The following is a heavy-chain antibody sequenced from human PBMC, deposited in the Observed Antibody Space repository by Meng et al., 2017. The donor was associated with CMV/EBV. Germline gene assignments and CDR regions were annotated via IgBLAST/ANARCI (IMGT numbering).Heavy chain of an antibody. V-gene: IGHV1-8*01. J-gene: IGHJ2*01. CDR2: MNPNSGNT. CDR3: ATAPRWLQKSDWYFDL. D-gene: IGHD5-24*01. Sequence: ASVKVSCKASGYTFTSYDINWVRQATGQGLEWMGWMNPNSGNTGYAQKFQGRVTMTRNTSISTAYMELSSLRSEDTAVYYCATAPRWLQKSDWYFDLWGRGTLVTISS. CDR1: GYTFTSYD.